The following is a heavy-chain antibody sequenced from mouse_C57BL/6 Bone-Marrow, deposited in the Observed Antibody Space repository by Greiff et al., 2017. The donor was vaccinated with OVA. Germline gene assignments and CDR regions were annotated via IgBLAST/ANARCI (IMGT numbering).Heavy chain of an antibody. D-gene: IGHD1-1*01. CDR2: IHPNSGST. J-gene: IGHJ2*01. CDR1: GYTFTSYW. V-gene: IGHV1-64*01. CDR3: AREYITTVVATNY. Sequence: VQLQQPGAELVKPGASVKLSCKASGYTFTSYWMHWVKQRPGQGLEWIGMIHPNSGSTNYNEKLKSKATLTVDKSSSKAYMQLSSLTSEDSAVYYCAREYITTVVATNYWGQGTTLTVSS.